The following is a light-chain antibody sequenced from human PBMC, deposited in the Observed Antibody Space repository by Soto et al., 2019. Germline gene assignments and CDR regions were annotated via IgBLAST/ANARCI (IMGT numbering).Light chain of an antibody. Sequence: EIVLTQSPATLSLSPGERATLSCRASQSVGSYLVWYQQKPGRAPRLLIYDASNRATGIPARFSGSGSGTDFTLTISSLEPEDFAVYYCQQRSNWPLTFGGGTKVGSN. CDR2: DAS. CDR3: QQRSNWPLT. CDR1: QSVGSY. V-gene: IGKV3-11*01. J-gene: IGKJ4*01.